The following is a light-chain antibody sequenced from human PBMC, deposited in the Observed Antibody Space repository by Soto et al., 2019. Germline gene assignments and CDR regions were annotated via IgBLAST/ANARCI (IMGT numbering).Light chain of an antibody. V-gene: IGLV2-8*01. CDR1: SSDVGGYNY. CDR3: SSYAGSKGV. J-gene: IGLJ2*01. Sequence: QSALTQPPSASGSPGQSVTISCTGTSSDVGGYNYVSWYQQHPGKAPTLMIYEVSKRPSGVPDRFSGSKSGNTASLTVSGLQAEDEADYYCSSYAGSKGVFGAGTKPPS. CDR2: EVS.